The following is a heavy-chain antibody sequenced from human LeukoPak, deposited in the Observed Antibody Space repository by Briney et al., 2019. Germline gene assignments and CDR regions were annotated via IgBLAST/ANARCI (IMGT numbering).Heavy chain of an antibody. J-gene: IGHJ4*02. D-gene: IGHD1-26*01. Sequence: PGGSLRLSCAASGFTFSSYSMNWVRQAPGKGLEWVSYISSSSSTIYYADSVKGRFTISRDNAKNSLYLQMNSLRAEDTAVYYCARDSLVGATPFDYWGQGTLVTVSS. V-gene: IGHV3-48*01. CDR2: ISSSSSTI. CDR1: GFTFSSYS. CDR3: ARDSLVGATPFDY.